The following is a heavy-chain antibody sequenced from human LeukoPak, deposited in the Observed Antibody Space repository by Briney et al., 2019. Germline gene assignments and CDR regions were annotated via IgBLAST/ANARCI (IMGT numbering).Heavy chain of an antibody. CDR1: GGSISSYY. Sequence: SETLSLTCTVSGGSISSYYWSWIRQPPGKGLEWIGYIYYSGSTNYNPSLKSRVTISVDTSKNQFSLKLSSVTAADTAVYYCARANQWLCASFDPWGQGTLVTVSS. CDR3: ARANQWLCASFDP. D-gene: IGHD6-19*01. CDR2: IYYSGST. V-gene: IGHV4-59*01. J-gene: IGHJ5*02.